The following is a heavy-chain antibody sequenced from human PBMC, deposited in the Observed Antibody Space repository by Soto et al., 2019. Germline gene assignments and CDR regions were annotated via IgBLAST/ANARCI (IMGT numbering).Heavy chain of an antibody. CDR2: IYYSGST. D-gene: IGHD2-21*02. J-gene: IGHJ4*02. CDR1: GGSISSYY. CDR3: ARGSAYCGDDCYLM. V-gene: IGHV4-59*01. Sequence: QVQLQESGPGLVKPSETLSLTCTVSGGSISSYYWSWIRQPPGKGLEWIGYIYYSGSTNYNPSLKSRVTISVDTSKNQFSLKLSSVTAADTAVYYCARGSAYCGDDCYLMWGQGTLVTVSS.